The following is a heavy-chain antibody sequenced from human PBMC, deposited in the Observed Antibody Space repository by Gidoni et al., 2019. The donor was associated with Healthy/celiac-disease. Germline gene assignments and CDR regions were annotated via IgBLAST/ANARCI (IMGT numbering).Heavy chain of an antibody. D-gene: IGHD6-13*01. J-gene: IGHJ6*02. Sequence: EVQLVESGGGLNQPGGYLRLSGAASGSTVSRNYMSWVRQAPGTGLEWVSVISSGVSTDYADSVKGRFTISRDNSKNTLYLQMNSLRAEDTAVYYCASANKSSPPHYYYYGMDVWGQGTTVTVSS. CDR3: ASANKSSPPHYYYYGMDV. V-gene: IGHV3-53*01. CDR1: GSTVSRNY. CDR2: ISSGVST.